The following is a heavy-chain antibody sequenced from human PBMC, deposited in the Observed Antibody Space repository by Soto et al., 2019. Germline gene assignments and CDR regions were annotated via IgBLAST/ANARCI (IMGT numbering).Heavy chain of an antibody. CDR2: ISSSSSYI. D-gene: IGHD5-12*01. Sequence: GGSLRLSCAASGFTFSSYSMNWVRQAPGKGLEWVSSISSSSSYIYYADSVKGRFTISRDNAKNSLYLQMNSLRAEDTAVYYCARFAVEMATSLSYYYGMDVWGQGTTVTVSS. CDR1: GFTFSSYS. V-gene: IGHV3-21*01. J-gene: IGHJ6*02. CDR3: ARFAVEMATSLSYYYGMDV.